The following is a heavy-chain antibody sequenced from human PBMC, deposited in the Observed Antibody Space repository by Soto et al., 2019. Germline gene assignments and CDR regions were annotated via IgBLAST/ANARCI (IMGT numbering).Heavy chain of an antibody. CDR3: ATTFCGEVCFSTYYLDH. D-gene: IGHD2-21*02. Sequence: QVQVVQSGAEVKKPGSSVKVSCKVSGGTFSDFGLSWVRLAPGRGLEWLGGIIPMSSVVNHGQTFQGRVTTTADASTGTGYMELSSLRSEDTALYYCATTFCGEVCFSTYYLDHWGQGTLVTVSS. J-gene: IGHJ4*02. V-gene: IGHV1-69*12. CDR1: GGTFSDFG. CDR2: IIPMSSVV.